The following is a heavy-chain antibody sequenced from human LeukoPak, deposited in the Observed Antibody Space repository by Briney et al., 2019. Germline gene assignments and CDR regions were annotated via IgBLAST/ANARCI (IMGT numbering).Heavy chain of an antibody. CDR2: INPSGGTT. J-gene: IGHJ4*02. Sequence: ASVKVSCKASGYTFISFYIHLVRQAPGQGLEWMGVINPSGGTTLYAQKFQGRVTMTRDTSTSTVYMELSSLSSEDTAVYYCARGYCNGGSCYSFYYWGQGTLVTVSS. V-gene: IGHV1-46*01. CDR1: GYTFISFY. CDR3: ARGYCNGGSCYSFYY. D-gene: IGHD2-15*01.